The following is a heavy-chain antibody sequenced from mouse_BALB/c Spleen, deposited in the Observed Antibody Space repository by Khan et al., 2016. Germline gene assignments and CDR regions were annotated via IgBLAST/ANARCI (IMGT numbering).Heavy chain of an antibody. J-gene: IGHJ3*01. CDR3: AREGLRRGFAY. Sequence: EVELVESGGGLVKPGGSLKLSCAASGFTFSDYYMYWVRQTPEKRLEWVATISDGGSYTYYPDSVKGRFTIPRDNAKNNLYRQMSSLKSEDTAMYYCAREGLRRGFAYWGQGTLVTVSA. CDR1: GFTFSDYY. D-gene: IGHD2-4*01. CDR2: ISDGGSYT. V-gene: IGHV5-4*02.